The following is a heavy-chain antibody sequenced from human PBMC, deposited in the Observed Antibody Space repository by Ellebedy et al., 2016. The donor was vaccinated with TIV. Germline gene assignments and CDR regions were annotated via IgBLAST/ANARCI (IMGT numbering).Heavy chain of an antibody. D-gene: IGHD2-15*01. J-gene: IGHJ5*02. CDR2: VWPGDSDA. V-gene: IGHV5-51*01. Sequence: PGGSLRLSCKGSGYKFTNYWIGWVRQMPGNGLEWMGIVWPGDSDARYSPSFQGQVTISVDKSISTAYLQWSSLRASDSAMYYCARRVVAAHNWFDPWGQGTLVTVSS. CDR3: ARRVVAAHNWFDP. CDR1: GYKFTNYW.